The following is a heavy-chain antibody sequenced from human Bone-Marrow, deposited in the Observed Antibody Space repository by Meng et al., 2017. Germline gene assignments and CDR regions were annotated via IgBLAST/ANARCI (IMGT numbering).Heavy chain of an antibody. D-gene: IGHD6-13*01. Sequence: QGPWGQSGGEVKKPGASGKVSCKPSGYNFPDYWLHWVRRAPGQGLEWMGRINPKSGDTHYAQRFQGRVTMTGDTSISTAYMELSGLRSDDTAMYYCARDEDISAAGKLFGDYWGQGTLVTVSS. J-gene: IGHJ4*02. V-gene: IGHV1-2*06. CDR1: GYNFPDYW. CDR2: INPKSGDT. CDR3: ARDEDISAAGKLFGDY.